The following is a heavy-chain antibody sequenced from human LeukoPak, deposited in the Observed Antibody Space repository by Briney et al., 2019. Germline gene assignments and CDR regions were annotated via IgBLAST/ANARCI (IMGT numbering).Heavy chain of an antibody. CDR3: ARAPRFHSSGWYGGYFDY. Sequence: GASVKVSCKTSGYFFPSYGISWVRQAPGQGLEWIGWITPSNGNTHYAQKFQGRVTMTRDMSTSTVYMELSSLRSEDTAVYYCARAPRFHSSGWYGGYFDYWGQGTLVTVSS. CDR2: ITPSNGNT. CDR1: GYFFPSYG. D-gene: IGHD6-19*01. V-gene: IGHV1-18*01. J-gene: IGHJ4*02.